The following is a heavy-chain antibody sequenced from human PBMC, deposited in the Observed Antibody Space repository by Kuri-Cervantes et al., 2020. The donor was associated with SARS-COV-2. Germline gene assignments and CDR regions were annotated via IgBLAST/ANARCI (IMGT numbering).Heavy chain of an antibody. CDR1: GYSISSGYY. Sequence: SETLSLTCAVTGYSISSGYYWGWIRQPPGKGLEWIGSIYHSGSTYYNPSLKSRVTISVDTSKNQFSLKLSSVTAADTAVYYCAGQMDVWGKGTTVTVSS. J-gene: IGHJ6*04. V-gene: IGHV4-38-2*01. CDR2: IYHSGST. CDR3: AGQMDV.